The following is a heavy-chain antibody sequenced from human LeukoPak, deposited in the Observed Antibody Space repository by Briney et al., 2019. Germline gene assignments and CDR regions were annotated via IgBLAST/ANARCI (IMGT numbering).Heavy chain of an antibody. CDR1: GFTFSTYA. J-gene: IGHJ6*03. CDR3: ARDIAMVLSYYYYYMDV. Sequence: GGSLRLSCAASGFTFSTYAIHWVRQAPGKGLEWVAVISYDGSDKYYADSVKGRFTISRDNSNNTLYLQMNSLRTEDTAVYYCARDIAMVLSYYYYYMDVWGKGTTVTISS. V-gene: IGHV3-30*04. CDR2: ISYDGSDK. D-gene: IGHD5-18*01.